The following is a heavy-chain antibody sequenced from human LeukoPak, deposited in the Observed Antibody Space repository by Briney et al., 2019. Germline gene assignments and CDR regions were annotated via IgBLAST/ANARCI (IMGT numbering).Heavy chain of an antibody. J-gene: IGHJ4*02. CDR3: ARVNYDFWSGPYYFDY. CDR1: GFTFSSYW. CDR2: IKKDGGEK. V-gene: IGHV3-7*05. Sequence: GGSLRLSCAASGFTFSSYWMSWVRQAPGKGLEWVANIKKDGGEKYYVDSVKGRFTISRDNAKNSLYLQMNSLRAEDTAVYYCARVNYDFWSGPYYFDYWGQGTLVTVSS. D-gene: IGHD3-3*01.